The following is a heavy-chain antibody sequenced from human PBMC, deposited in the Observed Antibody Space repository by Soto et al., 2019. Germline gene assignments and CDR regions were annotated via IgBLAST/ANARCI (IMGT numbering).Heavy chain of an antibody. CDR3: VGGRYFGYY. CDR1: GFTFSNYG. J-gene: IGHJ4*02. V-gene: IGHV3-30*03. D-gene: IGHD1-26*01. Sequence: QVQLVESGGGVVQPGRSLRLSCAASGFTFSNYGMQWVRQAPGKGLEWVTVISYDGSNKYYADSVKGRFTISRDNSKNSVYLQLSSLGPEDTSGYYCVGGRYFGYYWGQGALVTVAS. CDR2: ISYDGSNK.